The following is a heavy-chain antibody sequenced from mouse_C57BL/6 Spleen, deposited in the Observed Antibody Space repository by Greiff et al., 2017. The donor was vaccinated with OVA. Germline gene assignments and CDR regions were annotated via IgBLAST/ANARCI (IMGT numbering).Heavy chain of an antibody. CDR2: INPNYGTT. V-gene: IGHV1-39*01. CDR1: GYSFTDYN. J-gene: IGHJ4*01. Sequence: LVESGPELVKPGASVKISCKASGYSFTDYNMNWVKQSNGKSLEWIGVINPNYGTTSYNQKFKGKATLTVDQSTSKAYMQINRLPSKDSAVYYCTREGYYYGSRYAMDYWGQGTSVTVSS. CDR3: TREGYYYGSRYAMDY. D-gene: IGHD1-1*01.